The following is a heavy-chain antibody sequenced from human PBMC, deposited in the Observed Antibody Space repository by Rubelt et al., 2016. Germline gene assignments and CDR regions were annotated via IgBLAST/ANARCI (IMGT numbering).Heavy chain of an antibody. D-gene: IGHD5-18*01. CDR3: AKESYTANFDY. J-gene: IGHJ4*02. Sequence: EWVSVIYSGGSTYYADSVKGRFTISRDNSKNTLYLQMNSLRAEDTAVYYCAKESYTANFDYWGQGTLVTVSS. CDR2: IYSGGST. V-gene: IGHV3-53*05.